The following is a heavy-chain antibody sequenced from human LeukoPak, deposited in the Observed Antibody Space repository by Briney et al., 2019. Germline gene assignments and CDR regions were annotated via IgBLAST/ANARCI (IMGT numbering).Heavy chain of an antibody. J-gene: IGHJ4*02. Sequence: GGSLRLSCAASGFTFSSYWMHWVRQAPGKGLVWVSRINSDGSSTSYADSVKGRFTISRDNAKNTLYLQMNSLRAEDTAVYYCVEDTILTGYYVWGQGTLVTVSS. CDR1: GFTFSSYW. CDR3: VEDTILTGYYV. CDR2: INSDGSST. V-gene: IGHV3-74*01. D-gene: IGHD3-9*01.